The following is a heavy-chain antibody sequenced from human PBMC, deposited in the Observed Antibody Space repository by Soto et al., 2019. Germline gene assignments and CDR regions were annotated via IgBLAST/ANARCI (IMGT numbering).Heavy chain of an antibody. J-gene: IGHJ4*02. CDR3: ARINSSRDNGSPTTTFDY. V-gene: IGHV4-39*07. Sequence: SETLSLTCTVSGASISSYNYCGWLRQPPGKGLEWIGSIIYSGDIKYNPSLKSRVTIYVDTSKNQLSLKLSSVTAADTAVYYCARINSSRDNGSPTTTFDYWGQGTLVTVSS. CDR1: GASISSYNY. CDR2: IIYSGDI. D-gene: IGHD6-13*01.